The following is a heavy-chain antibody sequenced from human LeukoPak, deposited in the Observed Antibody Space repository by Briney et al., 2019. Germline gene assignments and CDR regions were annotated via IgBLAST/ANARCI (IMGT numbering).Heavy chain of an antibody. Sequence: ASVKVSCKASGYTFTGYYMQWVRQAPGQGIEWIGLINPNTRATNYAQKFQGRVTMTRHTSISTAYMELSRLRSDDTAVYYCARVQAGTTADYWGQGTLVTVSS. D-gene: IGHD1-1*01. CDR2: INPNTRAT. CDR3: ARVQAGTTADY. J-gene: IGHJ4*02. CDR1: GYTFTGYY. V-gene: IGHV1-2*02.